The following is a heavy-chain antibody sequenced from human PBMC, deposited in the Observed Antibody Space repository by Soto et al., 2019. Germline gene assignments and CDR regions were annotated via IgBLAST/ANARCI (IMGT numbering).Heavy chain of an antibody. CDR3: ARVRTKYSSSPREAFDI. CDR2: IYHSGST. J-gene: IGHJ3*02. D-gene: IGHD6-6*01. Sequence: SETLSLTCTVSGGSISSGGYYWSWLRQRPGKGLEWIGYIYHSGSTYYNPSLKSRVTISVDRSKNQFSLKLSSVTAADTAVYYCARVRTKYSSSPREAFDIWGQGTMVTVS. V-gene: IGHV4-30-2*01. CDR1: GGSISSGGYY.